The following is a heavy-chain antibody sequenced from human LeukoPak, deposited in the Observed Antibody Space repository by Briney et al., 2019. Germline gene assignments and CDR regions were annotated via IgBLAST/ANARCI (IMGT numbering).Heavy chain of an antibody. D-gene: IGHD3-10*01. J-gene: IGHJ4*02. V-gene: IGHV1-2*04. CDR3: ARERATYYYGSGLTF. Sequence: GASVKVSCKASGYTFTGYYMHWVRQAPGQGLEWMGWINPNSGGTNYAQKFQGWVTMTRDTSISTAYMELSRLRSDDTAVYYCARERATYYYGSGLTFWGQGTLVTVSS. CDR1: GYTFTGYY. CDR2: INPNSGGT.